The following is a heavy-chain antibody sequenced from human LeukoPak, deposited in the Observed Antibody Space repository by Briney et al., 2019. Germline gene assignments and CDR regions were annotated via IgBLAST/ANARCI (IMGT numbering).Heavy chain of an antibody. D-gene: IGHD3-10*01. V-gene: IGHV3-21*01. CDR3: ARDYYGSGSYSRGDAFDI. Sequence: GGSLRLSCAASGFTFSSYSMSWVRQAPGKGLEWVSSISSSSSYIYYADSVKGRFTISRDNAKNSLYLQMNSLRAEDTAVYYCARDYYGSGSYSRGDAFDIWGQGTMVTVSS. CDR1: GFTFSSYS. J-gene: IGHJ3*02. CDR2: ISSSSSYI.